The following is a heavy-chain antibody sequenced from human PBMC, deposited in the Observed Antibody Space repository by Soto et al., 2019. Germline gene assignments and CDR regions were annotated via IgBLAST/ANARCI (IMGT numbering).Heavy chain of an antibody. Sequence: QVQLQESGPGLVKPSQTLSLTCTVSGGSISSGGYYWSWIRQHPGKGLEWIGYIYYSGSTYYNPSLKRRVTISADTSKNQFSLKLSSVTAADTAVYYCARDGAAAAGQGWFDPWGQGTLVTVSS. D-gene: IGHD6-13*01. J-gene: IGHJ5*02. CDR3: ARDGAAAAGQGWFDP. CDR2: IYYSGST. V-gene: IGHV4-31*03. CDR1: GGSISSGGYY.